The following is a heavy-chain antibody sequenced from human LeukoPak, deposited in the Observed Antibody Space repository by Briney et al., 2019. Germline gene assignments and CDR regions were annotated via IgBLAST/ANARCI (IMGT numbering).Heavy chain of an antibody. J-gene: IGHJ4*02. V-gene: IGHV3-30*02. CDR2: IRYDGSNK. CDR3: ARGGSGSYFGKFDY. D-gene: IGHD1-26*01. Sequence: PGGSLRLSCAASGFTFSDYYMSWIRQAPGKGLEWVAFIRYDGSNKYYADSVKGRFTISRDNSKNTLYLQMNSLRAEDTAVYYCARGGSGSYFGKFDYWGQGTLVTVSS. CDR1: GFTFSDYY.